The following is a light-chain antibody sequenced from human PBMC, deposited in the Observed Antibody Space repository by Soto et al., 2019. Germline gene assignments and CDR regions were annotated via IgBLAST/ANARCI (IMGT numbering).Light chain of an antibody. J-gene: IGKJ1*01. CDR2: DAS. CDR1: QSVSSY. CDR3: HQYNHWLTWT. Sequence: ENWLTQSPATVSLSQGERVTLYCRASQSVSSYLAWYQQKPRQAPSLLIYDASNRANGIPARFSGSGSGTEFTLTVSSLQSEDFAVYYCHQYNHWLTWTFGQGTKVDIK. V-gene: IGKV3-11*01.